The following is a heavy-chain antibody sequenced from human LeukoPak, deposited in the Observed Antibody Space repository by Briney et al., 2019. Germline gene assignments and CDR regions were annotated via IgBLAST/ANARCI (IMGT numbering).Heavy chain of an antibody. CDR1: GVSISSGGYY. V-gene: IGHV4-31*03. Sequence: PSQTLSLTCTVSGVSISSGGYYWSWIRQHPGKGLEWIGYIYYSGSTYYNPSLKSRVTISVDTSKNQFSLKLSSVTAADTAVYYCARAGTPGIAAAGSWRYWGQGTLVIVSS. D-gene: IGHD6-13*01. CDR3: ARAGTPGIAAAGSWRY. J-gene: IGHJ4*02. CDR2: IYYSGST.